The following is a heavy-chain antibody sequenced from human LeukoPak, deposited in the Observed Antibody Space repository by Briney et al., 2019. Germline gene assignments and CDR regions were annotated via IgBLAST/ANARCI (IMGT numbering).Heavy chain of an antibody. V-gene: IGHV4-31*03. CDR3: ARTPMVRGVISWVSGMDV. CDR2: IYYSGST. Sequence: PSETLSLTCTVSGGSISSGGYYWSWIRQYPGKGLEWIGYIYYSGSTYYNPSLKSRVIISIDTSKNQFSLNLTSVTAADTAVYYCARTPMVRGVISWVSGMDVWGQGTTVTVSS. CDR1: GGSISSGGYY. J-gene: IGHJ6*02. D-gene: IGHD3-10*01.